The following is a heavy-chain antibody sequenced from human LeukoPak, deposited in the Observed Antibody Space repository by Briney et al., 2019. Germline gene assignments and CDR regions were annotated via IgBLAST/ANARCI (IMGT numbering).Heavy chain of an antibody. V-gene: IGHV5-51*01. Sequence: GESLKISCKGSGYSFTSYWIGWVRQMPGKGLEWMGITYPGDSDTRYSPSFQGQVTISADKSISTAYLQWSSLKASDTAMYYCASFFGGSGSYYSIDAFDIWGQGTMVTVSS. J-gene: IGHJ3*02. CDR1: GYSFTSYW. D-gene: IGHD3-10*01. CDR2: TYPGDSDT. CDR3: ASFFGGSGSYYSIDAFDI.